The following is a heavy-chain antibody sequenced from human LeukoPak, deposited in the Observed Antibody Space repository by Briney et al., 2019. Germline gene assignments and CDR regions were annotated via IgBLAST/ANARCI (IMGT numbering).Heavy chain of an antibody. D-gene: IGHD3-9*01. V-gene: IGHV1-2*02. CDR2: INPNSGGT. CDR1: GYTFTGYY. CDR3: ARSSYDILTGYYNWWFDP. Sequence: ASVTVSCKASGYTFTGYYMHWVRQAPGQGLEWMGWINPNSGGTNYAQKFQGRVTMTRDTSISTAYMELSRLRSDDTAVYYCARSSYDILTGYYNWWFDPWGQGTLVTVSS. J-gene: IGHJ5*02.